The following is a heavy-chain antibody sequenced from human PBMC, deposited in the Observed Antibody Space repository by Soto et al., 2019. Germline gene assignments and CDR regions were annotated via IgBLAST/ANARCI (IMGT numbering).Heavy chain of an antibody. D-gene: IGHD2-21*02. V-gene: IGHV1-18*01. J-gene: IGHJ4*02. CDR3: GRGVTPIYY. CDR1: GYTFTNFG. Sequence: QVQLVQSGAEVKKPGASVKVSCKASGYTFTNFGISWVRQAPGQGLEWMGWISAYNGNTNYAQNFQGRVTMTTDTDKSKAYMARRRLRSHDRAVYFCGRGVTPIYYWGQGTLVIVSS. CDR2: ISAYNGNT.